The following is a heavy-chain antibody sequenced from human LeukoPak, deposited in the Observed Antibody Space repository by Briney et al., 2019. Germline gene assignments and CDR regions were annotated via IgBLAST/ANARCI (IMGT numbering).Heavy chain of an antibody. CDR2: IKQDGSEI. J-gene: IGHJ4*02. D-gene: IGHD7-27*01. CDR3: VGDKLTGASRLDY. CDR1: GFTFSNYW. V-gene: IGHV3-7*03. Sequence: GGSLRLSCAASGFTFSNYWMSWVRQAPGKELEWVANIKQDGSEIYYVDSVKGRFTISRDNAKNSLYLQMNSLRAEDTAVYYCVGDKLTGASRLDYWGQGTLLTVSS.